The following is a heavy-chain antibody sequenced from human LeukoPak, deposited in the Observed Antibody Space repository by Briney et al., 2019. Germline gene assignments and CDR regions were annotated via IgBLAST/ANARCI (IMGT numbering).Heavy chain of an antibody. Sequence: ASVKVSCKASGGTFSSYGISWVRQAPRQGLEWMGGIIPIFDTAKYAQKLQGRVTITADESTSTAYMELSSLRSEDTAVYYCAREGTTDNWFDPWGQGTLVTVSS. D-gene: IGHD1-1*01. CDR1: GGTFSSYG. J-gene: IGHJ5*02. CDR3: AREGTTDNWFDP. CDR2: IIPIFDTA. V-gene: IGHV1-69*13.